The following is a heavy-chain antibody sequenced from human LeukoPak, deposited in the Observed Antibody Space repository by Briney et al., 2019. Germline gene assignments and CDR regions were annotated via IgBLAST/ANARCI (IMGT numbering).Heavy chain of an antibody. V-gene: IGHV1-46*01. CDR1: GYTFTSSY. Sequence: GAPVKVSCKASGYTFTSSYMPWVRQAPRQGLEWMRIINPSGGSTRYAQKFQCRVTMIRDTSTSTVYSKLSSLRSEDTAVYYCARVHYYDSSDAFEIWGQGTMVTVSS. CDR2: INPSGGST. CDR3: ARVHYYDSSDAFEI. J-gene: IGHJ3*02. D-gene: IGHD3-22*01.